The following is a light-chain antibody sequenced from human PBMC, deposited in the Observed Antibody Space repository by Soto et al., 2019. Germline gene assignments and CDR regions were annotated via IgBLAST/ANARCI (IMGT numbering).Light chain of an antibody. CDR3: QHYDNWPPWT. CDR2: RAS. J-gene: IGKJ1*01. V-gene: IGKV3-15*01. CDR1: QSVSDK. Sequence: EVLMTQSPDTLYVSPGERVTLSCRASQSVSDKLAWYQQKPGQGPRLLVYRASTRTLGIPARFSGSGSGTEFTLTIRSLQSEDIAVYYCQHYDNWPPWTFGQGTKVDI.